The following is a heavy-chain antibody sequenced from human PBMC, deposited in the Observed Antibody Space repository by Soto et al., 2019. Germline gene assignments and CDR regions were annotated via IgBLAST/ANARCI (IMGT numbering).Heavy chain of an antibody. CDR2: ISYDGSNK. CDR1: GFTFSSYA. D-gene: IGHD3-10*01. CDR3: ARGQRITMVRGVIYYYYGMDV. J-gene: IGHJ6*02. Sequence: GGSLRLSCAASGFTFSSYAMHWVRQAPGKGLEWVAVISYDGSNKYYADSVKGRFTISRDNSKNTLYLQMNSLRAEDTAVYYCARGQRITMVRGVIYYYYGMDVWGQGTTVTVSS. V-gene: IGHV3-30-3*01.